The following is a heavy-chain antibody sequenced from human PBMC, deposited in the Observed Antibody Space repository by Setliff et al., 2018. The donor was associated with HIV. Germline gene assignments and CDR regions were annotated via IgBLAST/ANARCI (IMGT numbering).Heavy chain of an antibody. CDR3: ARPGGSYGDYGWYLRF. CDR1: GGTFSSYA. Sequence: SCKASGGTFSSYAISWVRQAPGQGLEWMGGIIPIFGDTNYAQKFQGRLTMTTDTSTSTAYMELRSLRSDDTAMYYCARPGGSYGDYGWYLRFWGQGTLVTVSS. D-gene: IGHD4-17*01. CDR2: IIPIFGDT. V-gene: IGHV1-69*05. J-gene: IGHJ4*02.